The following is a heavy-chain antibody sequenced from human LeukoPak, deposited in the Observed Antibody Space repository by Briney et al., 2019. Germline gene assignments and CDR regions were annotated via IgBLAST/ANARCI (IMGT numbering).Heavy chain of an antibody. CDR1: GYSISSGYY. CDR3: ARAYSSSWYFNWFDP. CDR2: ICHSGST. D-gene: IGHD6-13*01. Sequence: SETLSLTCTVSGYSISSGYYWGWLRQPPGRGLEWIGTICHSGSTYYNPSLKSRVTISVDTSKNQFSLKLSSVTAADTAVYFCARAYSSSWYFNWFDPWGQGTQVTVSS. V-gene: IGHV4-38-2*02. J-gene: IGHJ5*02.